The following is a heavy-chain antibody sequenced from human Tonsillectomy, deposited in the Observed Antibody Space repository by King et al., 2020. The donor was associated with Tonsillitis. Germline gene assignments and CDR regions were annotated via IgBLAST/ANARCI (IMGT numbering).Heavy chain of an antibody. CDR3: TTDEFEVAGSVIRRYFAH. Sequence: EVQLVESGGGSVKPGESLRLSCAASGFTFSNAWMKWVRQAPGKGLEWVGRIKSKTDGETTDFAAPVKGRFTISRDDSENMLYLQMNSLKTEDTAVYYCTTDEFEVAGSVIRRYFAHWGQGTLVTVFS. CDR1: GFTFSNAW. D-gene: IGHD3-3*01. J-gene: IGHJ4*02. V-gene: IGHV3-15*07. CDR2: IKSKTDGETT.